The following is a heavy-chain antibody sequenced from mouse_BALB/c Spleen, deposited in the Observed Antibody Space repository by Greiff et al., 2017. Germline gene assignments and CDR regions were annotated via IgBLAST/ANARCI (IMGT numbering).Heavy chain of an antibody. D-gene: IGHD2-1*01. V-gene: IGHV1-7*01. J-gene: IGHJ3*01. CDR2: INPSTGYT. Sequence: QVQLQQSGAELAKPGASVKMSCKASGYTFTSYWMHWVKQRPGQGLEWIGYINPSTGYTEYNQKFKDKATLTADKSSSTAYMQLSSLTSEDSAVYYCARYGNAWFAYWGQGTLVTVSA. CDR1: GYTFTSYW. CDR3: ARYGNAWFAY.